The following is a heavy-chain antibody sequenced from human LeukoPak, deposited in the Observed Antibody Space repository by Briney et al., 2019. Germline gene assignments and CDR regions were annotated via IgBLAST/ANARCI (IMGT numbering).Heavy chain of an antibody. D-gene: IGHD5-12*01. CDR2: INPSGGST. J-gene: IGHJ6*03. CDR3: AREAGEWLRFSVYYYYYMDV. Sequence: ASVKVSCKASGYTFTSYYMHWVRQAPGQGLGWMGIINPSGGSTSYAQKFQGRVTMTRDTSTSTVYMELSSLRSEDTAVYYCAREAGEWLRFSVYYYYYMDVWGKGTTVTTSS. CDR1: GYTFTSYY. V-gene: IGHV1-46*01.